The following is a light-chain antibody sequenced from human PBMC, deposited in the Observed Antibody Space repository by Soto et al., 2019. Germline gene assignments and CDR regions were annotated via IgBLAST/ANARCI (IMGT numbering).Light chain of an antibody. CDR1: PSVSSSF. CDR2: GAS. J-gene: IGKJ4*01. V-gene: IGKV3-20*01. CDR3: QQYGSSPLT. Sequence: EIVLTQSPGPLSLSPGERATLSCRASPSVSSSFLAWYQQKPGQAPRLLIYGASSRATGIPDRFSGSGSGTDFTLTISRLEPEAVAVYYCQQYGSSPLTFGGGTKVEIK.